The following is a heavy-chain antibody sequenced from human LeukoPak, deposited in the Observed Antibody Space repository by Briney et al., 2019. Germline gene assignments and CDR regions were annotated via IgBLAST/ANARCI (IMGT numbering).Heavy chain of an antibody. CDR3: ARGGGIRVTMVRGVIITEIYYYMDV. J-gene: IGHJ6*03. D-gene: IGHD3-10*01. V-gene: IGHV4-59*01. CDR1: GGSISSYY. CDR2: IYYSGST. Sequence: SETLSLTCTVSGGSISSYYWSWIRQPPGKGLEWIGYIYYSGSTNYNPSLKSRVTISVDTSKNQFSLKLSSVTAADTAVYYCARGGGIRVTMVRGVIITEIYYYMDVWGKGTTVTISS.